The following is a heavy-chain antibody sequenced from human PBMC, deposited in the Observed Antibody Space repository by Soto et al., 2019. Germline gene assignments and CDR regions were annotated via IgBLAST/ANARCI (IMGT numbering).Heavy chain of an antibody. J-gene: IGHJ4*02. D-gene: IGHD5-12*01. V-gene: IGHV4-4*02. CDR3: ASVATKSSKTPGNFDF. Sequence: SETLSLTCAVSGGSIRSSNSWSWVRQPPGKGLEWIGEVYHSGSTNLKPSLESRVTMSVDHSRNQFSLRLTSVTAADTAVYYCASVATKSSKTPGNFDFWGEGTMVTVSS. CDR2: VYHSGST. CDR1: GGSIRSSNS.